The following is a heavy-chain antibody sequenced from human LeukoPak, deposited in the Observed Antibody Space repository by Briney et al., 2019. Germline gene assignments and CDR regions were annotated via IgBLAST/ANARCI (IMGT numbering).Heavy chain of an antibody. V-gene: IGHV1-18*01. Sequence: ASVTVSFRTSGYIFTSYGISWVRQAPGKGLEWMGLISVHNGYTRYAQKFQGRVTMTTDTSTSTAYMDLRSLRSDDTAVYYCARDMRHYRNYDSSGYYYNFEYWGQGTLVSVSS. D-gene: IGHD3-22*01. CDR3: ARDMRHYRNYDSSGYYYNFEY. J-gene: IGHJ4*02. CDR2: ISVHNGYT. CDR1: GYIFTSYG.